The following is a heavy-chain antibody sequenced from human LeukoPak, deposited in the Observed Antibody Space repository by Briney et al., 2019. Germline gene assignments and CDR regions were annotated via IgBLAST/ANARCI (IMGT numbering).Heavy chain of an antibody. V-gene: IGHV3-30*18. J-gene: IGHJ4*02. CDR2: ISYDGSNK. Sequence: GGSLRLSCAASGFTFSSYGMHWVRQAPGKGLEWVAVISYDGSNKYYADSVKGRFTISRDNSKNTLYLQMNSLRAEDTAVYYCAKDLWDYYGSGSTFDYWGQGTLVTVPS. CDR1: GFTFSSYG. D-gene: IGHD3-10*01. CDR3: AKDLWDYYGSGSTFDY.